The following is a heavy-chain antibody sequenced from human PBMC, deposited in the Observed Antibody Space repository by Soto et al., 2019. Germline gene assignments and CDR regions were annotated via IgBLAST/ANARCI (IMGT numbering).Heavy chain of an antibody. D-gene: IGHD3-22*01. CDR2: INSDGSST. Sequence: GGSLRLSCAASGFTFSSYWMHWVRQAPGKGLVWVSRINSDGSSTSYADSVKGRFTISRDNAKNTLYLQMNSLRAEDTAVYYCARDALGYDSSGYYYGENWFDPWGQGTLVTVSS. J-gene: IGHJ5*02. CDR3: ARDALGYDSSGYYYGENWFDP. V-gene: IGHV3-74*01. CDR1: GFTFSSYW.